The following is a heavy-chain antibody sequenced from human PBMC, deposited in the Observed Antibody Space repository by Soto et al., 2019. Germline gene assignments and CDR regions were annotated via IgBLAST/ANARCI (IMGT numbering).Heavy chain of an antibody. V-gene: IGHV1-69*12. CDR2: FVPIFRTA. D-gene: IGHD6-13*01. CDR1: GDTFTNYV. CDR3: ARETSAPGTFREDASDI. Sequence: QVQLVQSGAEVKKPGSSVKVACKVSGDTFTNYVTNWVRQAPGQGLEWMGAFVPIFRTANYAQKFQGRVTITADEFTISAYMELSGLRSDDTATYYCARETSAPGTFREDASDIWGQGTLVTVSS. J-gene: IGHJ3*02.